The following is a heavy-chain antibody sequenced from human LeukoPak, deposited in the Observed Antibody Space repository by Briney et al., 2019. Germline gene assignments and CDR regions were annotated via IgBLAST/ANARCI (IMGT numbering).Heavy chain of an antibody. CDR2: IYPGDSDT. V-gene: IGHV5-51*01. Sequence: GESLKISCKGSGYSFTSYWIGWVRQMPGKGLEWMAMIYPGDSDTRYSPSFQGQVTISADKSISTAYLQWSSLKASDTAMYYCVRRGVVTGITGNWFDPWGQGTLVTVSS. D-gene: IGHD2-21*02. CDR3: VRRGVVTGITGNWFDP. J-gene: IGHJ5*02. CDR1: GYSFTSYW.